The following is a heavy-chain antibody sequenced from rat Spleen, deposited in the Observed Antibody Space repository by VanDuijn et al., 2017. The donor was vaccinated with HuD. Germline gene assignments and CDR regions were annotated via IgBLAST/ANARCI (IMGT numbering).Heavy chain of an antibody. V-gene: IGHV5-25*01. J-gene: IGHJ2*01. CDR1: GFTFSNYD. CDR3: ARQRGGYSSAHFDY. Sequence: EVQLVESGGGLVQPGRSLKLACAASGFTFSNYDMTWVHQAPTKGLEWVASISPSGGSTYYRDSVKGRFTVSRDNAKTTLYLQMDSLRSEDTATYYCARQRGGYSSAHFDYWGQGVMVTVSS. CDR2: ISPSGGST. D-gene: IGHD3-3*01.